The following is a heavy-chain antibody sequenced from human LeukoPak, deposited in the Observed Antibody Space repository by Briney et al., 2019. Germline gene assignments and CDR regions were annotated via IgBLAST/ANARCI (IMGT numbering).Heavy chain of an antibody. CDR1: VASISSGEYE. CDR2: IYTSVCT. Sequence: SESLSLAFTLSVASISSGEYESGWIRQPAGNGLEWIWRIYTSVCTNYHPSLKSRVTISVDTSKNQFSLKLSSVTAADTAVYYCARGNSGWSINFDYWDKGTLVTVSS. V-gene: IGHV4-61*02. D-gene: IGHD6-19*01. J-gene: IGHJ4*02. CDR3: ARGNSGWSINFDY.